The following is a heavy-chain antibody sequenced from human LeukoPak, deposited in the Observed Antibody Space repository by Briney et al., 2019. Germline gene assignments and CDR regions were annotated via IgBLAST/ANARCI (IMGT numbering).Heavy chain of an antibody. Sequence: GGSLRLSCAASAFTFSSYWMSWVRQAPGKGLEWVSVIYSGGSTYYADSVKGRFTISRDNSKNTLYLQMNSLRAEDTAVYYCARGEGFWGFVSGNWFDPWGQGTLVTVSS. D-gene: IGHD7-27*01. CDR1: AFTFSSYW. CDR3: ARGEGFWGFVSGNWFDP. V-gene: IGHV3-66*01. J-gene: IGHJ5*02. CDR2: IYSGGST.